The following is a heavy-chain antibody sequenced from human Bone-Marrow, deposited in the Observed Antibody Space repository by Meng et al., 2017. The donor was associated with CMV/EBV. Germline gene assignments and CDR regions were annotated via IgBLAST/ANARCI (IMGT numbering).Heavy chain of an antibody. V-gene: IGHV3-30*04. CDR1: GFTFSSYA. D-gene: IGHD4-17*01. CDR3: ARGRTVYWFDP. Sequence: GESLKISCAASGFTFSSYAMHWVRQAPGKGLEWVAVISYDGSNKYYADSVKGRFTISRDNAKNSLYLQMNSLRAEDTAVYYCARGRTVYWFDPWGQGTLVTVSS. J-gene: IGHJ5*02. CDR2: ISYDGSNK.